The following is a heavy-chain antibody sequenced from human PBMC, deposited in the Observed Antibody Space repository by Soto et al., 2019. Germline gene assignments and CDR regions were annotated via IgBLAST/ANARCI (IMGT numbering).Heavy chain of an antibody. J-gene: IGHJ2*01. Sequence: PGESLKISCAASGFTFSNAWMSWVRQAPGKGLEWVGRIKSKTDGGTTDYAAPVKGRFTISRDDSKNTLYLQMNSLKTEDTAVYYCTTDPIASFDLWGRGTLVTVSS. CDR3: TTDPIASFDL. V-gene: IGHV3-15*01. CDR1: GFTFSNAW. D-gene: IGHD2-21*01. CDR2: IKSKTDGGTT.